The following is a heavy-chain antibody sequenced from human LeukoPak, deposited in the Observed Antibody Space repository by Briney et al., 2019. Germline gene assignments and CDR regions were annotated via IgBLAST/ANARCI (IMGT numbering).Heavy chain of an antibody. D-gene: IGHD5-24*01. J-gene: IGHJ4*02. V-gene: IGHV3-53*05. Sequence: GGSLRLSCAASGFTVSSNYMSWVRQAPGMGLEWVSVIYSGGSTYYADSVKGRFTISRDNAKNSLYLQMNSLRAEDMALYYCAKDMGDGYNAYYFDYWGQGTLVTVSS. CDR3: AKDMGDGYNAYYFDY. CDR2: IYSGGST. CDR1: GFTVSSNY.